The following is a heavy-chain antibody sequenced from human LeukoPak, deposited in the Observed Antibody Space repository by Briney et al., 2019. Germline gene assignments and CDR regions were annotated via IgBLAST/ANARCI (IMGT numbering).Heavy chain of an antibody. CDR2: IYNDGST. CDR1: GFTVSSNY. J-gene: IGHJ4*02. D-gene: IGHD3-10*01. V-gene: IGHV3-66*04. CDR3: ARHHNSGLNLALDY. Sequence: GGSLRLSCAASGFTVSSNYMSWVRQAPGKGLEWVSVIYNDGSTYYADSVKGRFTISRDNSKNTLYLQMNSLRAEDTAVYYCARHHNSGLNLALDYWGQGTLVTVSS.